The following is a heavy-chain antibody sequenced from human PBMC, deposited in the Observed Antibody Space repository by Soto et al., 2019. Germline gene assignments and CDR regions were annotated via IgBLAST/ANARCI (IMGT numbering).Heavy chain of an antibody. CDR3: AKDACESRGYTAY. Sequence: EVQLVESGGGLVQPGRSLRLSCAASGFTFDDYAMHWVRQAPGKGLEWVSGISWNRGSIGYADSVKGRFTNSRDNAKNTVYLQMNSLRAEDTALYYCAKDACESRGYTAYWGQGTLVTVSS. CDR2: ISWNRGSI. D-gene: IGHD3-22*01. V-gene: IGHV3-9*01. J-gene: IGHJ4*02. CDR1: GFTFDDYA.